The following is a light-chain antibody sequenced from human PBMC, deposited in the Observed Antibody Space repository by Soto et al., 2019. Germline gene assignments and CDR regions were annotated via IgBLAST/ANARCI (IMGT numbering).Light chain of an antibody. V-gene: IGKV3-20*01. CDR3: QQYGSSPC. Sequence: EIVLTQYPGTLSLSPGERATLSCRASQRVSSSYLAWYQQKPGQAPRLLIYGASSRATGIPDRFSGSGSGTDFTLTISRLEPEDFAVYYCQQYGSSPCFGPGTKVDIK. CDR2: GAS. J-gene: IGKJ3*01. CDR1: QRVSSSY.